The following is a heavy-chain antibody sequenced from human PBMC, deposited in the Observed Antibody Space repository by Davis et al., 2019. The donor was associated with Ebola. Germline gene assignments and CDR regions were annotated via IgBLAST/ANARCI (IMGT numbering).Heavy chain of an antibody. CDR2: ISYDGSNK. CDR1: GFTFSSYG. V-gene: IGHV3-30*18. J-gene: IGHJ4*02. Sequence: PGGSLRLSCAASGFTFSSYGMHWVRQAPGKGLEWVAVISYDGSNKYYADSVKGRFTISRDNSKNTLYLQMNSLRAEDTAVYYCAKGGHRGDDSSGYQAWDYWGQGTLVTVSS. CDR3: AKGGHRGDDSSGYQAWDY. D-gene: IGHD3-22*01.